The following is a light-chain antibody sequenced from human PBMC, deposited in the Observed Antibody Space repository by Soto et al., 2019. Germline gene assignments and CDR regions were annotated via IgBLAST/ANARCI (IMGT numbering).Light chain of an antibody. Sequence: QSALAQPASVSGSPGQSITISCTGTSSDVGAYNSVSWYQQHPHRAPQVIIYKGTQRPSGVSNRFSGSTSGNAASLTISGLQAEDEADYYCSSYRSGSILFVFGAGTKVTVL. CDR1: SSDVGAYNS. J-gene: IGLJ1*01. CDR3: SSYRSGSILFV. CDR2: KGT. V-gene: IGLV2-14*02.